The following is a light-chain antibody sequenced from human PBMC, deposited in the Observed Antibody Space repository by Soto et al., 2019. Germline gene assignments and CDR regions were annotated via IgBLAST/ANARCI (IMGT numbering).Light chain of an antibody. V-gene: IGLV1-44*01. CDR3: AAWDDSLNGYV. Sequence: QSVLTQPPSASGTPGQRVTFSCSGSSSNIGSNTVNWYQQLPGTAPKLLIYTDNQRPSGVPDRFSGSKSGTSASLAISGLQSEDEADYYCAAWDDSLNGYVFGTGTKVNVL. J-gene: IGLJ1*01. CDR1: SSNIGSNT. CDR2: TDN.